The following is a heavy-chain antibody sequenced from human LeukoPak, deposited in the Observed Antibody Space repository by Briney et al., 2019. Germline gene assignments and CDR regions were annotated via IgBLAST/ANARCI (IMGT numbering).Heavy chain of an antibody. D-gene: IGHD6-13*01. J-gene: IGHJ4*02. V-gene: IGHV3-23*01. CDR2: ISGSGGST. CDR1: GFTFSSYA. Sequence: PGGSLRLSCAASGFTFSSYAMSWLRQAPGKGLEWVSAISGSGGSTYYADSVKGRFTISRDNSKNTLYLQMNSVRAEDTAVYYCAKGIAAATLGYFDYWGQGTLVTVSS. CDR3: AKGIAAATLGYFDY.